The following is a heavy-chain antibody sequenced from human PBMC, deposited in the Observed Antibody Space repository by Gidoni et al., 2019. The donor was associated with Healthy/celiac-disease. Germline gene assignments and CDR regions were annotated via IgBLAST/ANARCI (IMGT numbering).Heavy chain of an antibody. CDR3: ARRSLGVVEMFDY. CDR1: GGSISSSSYY. V-gene: IGHV4-39*01. J-gene: IGHJ4*02. D-gene: IGHD2-15*01. Sequence: QLQLQASGPGLVKPSETLSLTCTVSGGSISSSSYYWGWLRQPPGKGLEWIGSVYYSGSTYYNPSLKSRVTISVDTSKNQFSLKLSSVTAADTAVYYCARRSLGVVEMFDYWGQGTLVTVSS. CDR2: VYYSGST.